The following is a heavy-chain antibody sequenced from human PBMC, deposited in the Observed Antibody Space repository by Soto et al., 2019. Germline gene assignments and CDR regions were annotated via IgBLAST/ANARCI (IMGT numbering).Heavy chain of an antibody. CDR1: GFTFSSYS. Sequence: PGGSLRLSCAASGFTFSSYSMNWVRQAPGKGLEWVSYISSSSSTIYYADSVKGRFTISRDNAKNSLYLQMNSLRDEDTAVYYCARDLPTRLWHYKTYYYGMDVWGQGTTVTVSS. CDR2: ISSSSSTI. D-gene: IGHD5-18*01. J-gene: IGHJ6*02. V-gene: IGHV3-48*02. CDR3: ARDLPTRLWHYKTYYYGMDV.